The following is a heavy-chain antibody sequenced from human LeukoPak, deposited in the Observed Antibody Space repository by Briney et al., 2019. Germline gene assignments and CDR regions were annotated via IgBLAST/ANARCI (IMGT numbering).Heavy chain of an antibody. CDR1: GYTLTELS. CDR2: FDPEDGET. J-gene: IGHJ4*02. Sequence: ASVKVSCKVSGYTLTELSMHWVRQAPGKGLEWMGCFDPEDGETIYAQKFQGRVTMTEDTSTDTAYMELSSLRSEDTAVYYCQGYCSSTSCPGGDYWGQGTLVTVSS. V-gene: IGHV1-24*01. CDR3: QGYCSSTSCPGGDY. D-gene: IGHD2-2*01.